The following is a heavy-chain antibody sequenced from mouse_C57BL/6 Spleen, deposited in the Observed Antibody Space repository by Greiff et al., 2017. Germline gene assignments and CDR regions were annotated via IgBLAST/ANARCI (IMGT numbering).Heavy chain of an antibody. D-gene: IGHD1-1*01. CDR3: AREFIVDYGSGFDY. Sequence: QVQLQQPGAELVRPGTSVKLSCKASGYTFTSYWMHWVKQRPGQGLEWIGVIDPSDSYTNYNQQFKGKATLTVDTSSSTAYMQLSSRTSEDSAVYYGAREFIVDYGSGFDYGGKGTTLTVST. V-gene: IGHV1-59*01. CDR2: IDPSDSYT. J-gene: IGHJ2*01. CDR1: GYTFTSYW.